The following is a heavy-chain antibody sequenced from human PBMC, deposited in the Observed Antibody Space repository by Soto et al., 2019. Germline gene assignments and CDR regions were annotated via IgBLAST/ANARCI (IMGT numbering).Heavy chain of an antibody. D-gene: IGHD6-19*01. V-gene: IGHV3-30-3*01. J-gene: IGHJ6*02. Sequence: QVQLVESGGGVVQPGRSLRLSCAASGFTFSSYAMHWVRQAPGKGLEWVAVISYDGSNKYYADSVKGRFTISRDNSKNTLYLQMNSLRAEDTAVYYCARDLAVAGNYYYYGMDVWGQGTTVTVSS. CDR2: ISYDGSNK. CDR1: GFTFSSYA. CDR3: ARDLAVAGNYYYYGMDV.